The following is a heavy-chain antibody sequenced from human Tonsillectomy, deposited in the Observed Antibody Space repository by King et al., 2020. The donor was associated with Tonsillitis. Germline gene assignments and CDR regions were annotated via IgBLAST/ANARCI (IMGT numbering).Heavy chain of an antibody. D-gene: IGHD1-26*01. Sequence: VQLVESGGGVVQPGRSLRLSCAASGLTFSSYAMHWVRQAPGKGLDWVAVLSFDGSKKYYADSVKGRFTISRDNSKNTLYLQMNSLRPEDTAVYYCAKDHGSGSDDYYYMDV. CDR1: GLTFSSYA. J-gene: IGHJ6*03. CDR2: LSFDGSKK. CDR3: AKDHGSGSDDYYYMDV. V-gene: IGHV3-30*18.